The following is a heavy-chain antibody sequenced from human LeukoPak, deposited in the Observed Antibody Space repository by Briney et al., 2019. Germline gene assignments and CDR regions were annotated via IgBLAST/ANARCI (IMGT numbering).Heavy chain of an antibody. CDR2: VNHSGST. D-gene: IGHD2-8*01. J-gene: IGHJ4*02. CDR3: ARGGLIYFDY. Sequence: SETLSLTCAVYGGSFSGYYWSWIRQPPGKGLEWIGEVNHSGSTNYNPSLKSRVTISVDTSKNRFSLKLSSVTAADTAVYYCARGGLIYFDYWGQGTLVTVSS. V-gene: IGHV4-34*01. CDR1: GGSFSGYY.